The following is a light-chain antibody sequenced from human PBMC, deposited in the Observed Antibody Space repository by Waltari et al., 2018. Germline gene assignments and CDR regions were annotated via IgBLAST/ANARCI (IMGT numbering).Light chain of an antibody. Sequence: QTVVTQEPSLTVSPGGTVTLTCASSTGAVTSGYYPNWYQQNPGQAPRSLIYSISKKHSWTPARFAGCHLGGKAALTLAGAQTEDEAEYYCLLYYGDAQLGVFGGGTKLTVL. CDR1: TGAVTSGYY. CDR2: SIS. V-gene: IGLV7-43*01. J-gene: IGLJ3*02. CDR3: LLYYGDAQLGV.